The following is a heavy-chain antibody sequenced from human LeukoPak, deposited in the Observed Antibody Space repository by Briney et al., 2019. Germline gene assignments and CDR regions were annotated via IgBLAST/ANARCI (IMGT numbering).Heavy chain of an antibody. Sequence: ASVKVSCQASGYNFITIATSWVRQAPGQGLEWMGWSSAYNGDGNFVQKFQGRVTMTTDTSTNTAYMELRSLRYDDTAVYYCARGGPWVVTTINDYYLDVWGKGTTVTVSS. D-gene: IGHD5-24*01. V-gene: IGHV1-18*01. CDR1: GYNFITIA. J-gene: IGHJ6*03. CDR3: ARGGPWVVTTINDYYLDV. CDR2: SSAYNGDG.